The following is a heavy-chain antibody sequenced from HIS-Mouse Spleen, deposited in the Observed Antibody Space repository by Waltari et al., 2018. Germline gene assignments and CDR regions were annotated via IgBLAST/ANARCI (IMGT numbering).Heavy chain of an antibody. Sequence: QLQLQESGPGLVKPSETLSLTCTVSGGSISSSSYYWGWIRQPPGKGLEWIGSIYYSGSTYYNPSLKSRVTISVDTSKNQFSLKLSSVTAADTAVYYCARDHYGAARPFDIWGQGTMVTVSS. CDR2: IYYSGST. CDR1: GGSISSSSYY. D-gene: IGHD6-6*01. CDR3: ARDHYGAARPFDI. V-gene: IGHV4-39*07. J-gene: IGHJ3*02.